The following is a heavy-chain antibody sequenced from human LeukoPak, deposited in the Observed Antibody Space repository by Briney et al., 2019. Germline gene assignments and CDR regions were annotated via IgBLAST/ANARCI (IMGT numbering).Heavy chain of an antibody. Sequence: GGSLRLSCAASGFTFSSYTMNWVRQAPGKGPEWVSYISTSSRTVYHADSVKGRFTISRDNAKNSLYLQMNSLRAEDTAVYYCAREKAPGIEDYWGQGTLVTVSS. V-gene: IGHV3-48*01. CDR1: GFTFSSYT. CDR3: AREKAPGIEDY. D-gene: IGHD6-13*01. CDR2: ISTSSRTV. J-gene: IGHJ4*02.